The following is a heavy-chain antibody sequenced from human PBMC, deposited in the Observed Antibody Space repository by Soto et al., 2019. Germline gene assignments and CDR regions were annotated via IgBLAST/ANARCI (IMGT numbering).Heavy chain of an antibody. D-gene: IGHD3-22*01. CDR1: GFTFRSYW. CDR3: AKEADISGYYPDY. V-gene: IGHV3-74*01. CDR2: INSDGSST. Sequence: QPGGSLRLSCAASGFTFRSYWMQWVRQAPGKGLVWVSWINSDGSSTSYADSVKGRSTISRDNSKNTLHLQVNSLRGEDTAVYYCAKEADISGYYPDYWGQGTQVTVSS. J-gene: IGHJ4*02.